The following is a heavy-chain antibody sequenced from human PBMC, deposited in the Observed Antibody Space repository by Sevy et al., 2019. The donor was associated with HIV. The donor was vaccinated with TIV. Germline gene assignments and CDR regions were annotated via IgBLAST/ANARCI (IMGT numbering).Heavy chain of an antibody. D-gene: IGHD3-10*01. J-gene: IGHJ3*01. CDR1: GFTFSSYP. V-gene: IGHV3-30-3*01. CDR3: VRETTMLPRGAFDF. CDR2: ISFDGTDK. Sequence: GGSLRISCAASGFTFSSYPMHWVRQAPGKGLEWVSFISFDGTDKYYADSVKGRFTITIDNSKNTLFLQMNSLRAEDTAFYYCVRETTMLPRGAFDFWGQGTMVTVS.